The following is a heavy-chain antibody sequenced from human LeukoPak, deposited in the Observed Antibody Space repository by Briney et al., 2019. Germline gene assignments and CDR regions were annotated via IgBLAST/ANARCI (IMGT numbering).Heavy chain of an antibody. Sequence: SVKGSCKASGGTFSSYAISWVRQAPGQGLEWMGGIIPIFGTANYAQKFQGRVTITADESTSTAYMELSSLRSEDTAVYYCAREGGGRYSSSYYYFDYWGQGTLVTVSS. CDR2: IIPIFGTA. CDR3: AREGGGRYSSSYYYFDY. V-gene: IGHV1-69*13. D-gene: IGHD6-6*01. CDR1: GGTFSSYA. J-gene: IGHJ4*02.